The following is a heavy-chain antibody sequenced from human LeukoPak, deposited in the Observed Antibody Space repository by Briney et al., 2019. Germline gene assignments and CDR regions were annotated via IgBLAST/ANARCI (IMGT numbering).Heavy chain of an antibody. Sequence: GGSLRLSCAASGFTFSSYGMHWVRQAPGKGLEWVAVIWYDGSNKYYADSVKGRFTISRDNSKNTLYLQMDSLRAEDTAVYYCAREAHAFDIWGQGTMVTVSS. CDR1: GFTFSSYG. V-gene: IGHV3-33*01. J-gene: IGHJ3*02. CDR3: AREAHAFDI. CDR2: IWYDGSNK.